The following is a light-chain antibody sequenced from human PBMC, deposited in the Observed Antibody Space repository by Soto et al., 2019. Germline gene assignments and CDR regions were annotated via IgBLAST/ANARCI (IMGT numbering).Light chain of an antibody. CDR2: KAS. CDR1: QTISSW. J-gene: IGKJ1*01. V-gene: IGKV1-5*03. Sequence: DIQRTQSPSTLSGSVGDRVTITCRASQTISSWLAWYQQKPGKAPKLLIYKASTLKSGVPSRFSGSGSGTEFTLTISSLRPEDIATYFCQQSYSSPPWTFGQGTKVDIK. CDR3: QQSYSSPPWT.